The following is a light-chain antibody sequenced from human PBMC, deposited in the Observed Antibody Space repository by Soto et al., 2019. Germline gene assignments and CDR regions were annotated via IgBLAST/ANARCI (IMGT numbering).Light chain of an antibody. CDR1: SSNIGSNY. CDR3: AAWDDSLNAFYV. V-gene: IGLV1-44*01. Sequence: QSVLSQPPSASGTPGQRVTISCSGSSSNIGSNYVNWYQQLPGTAPKLLIYSNSQRPSGVPDRFSGSKSGTSASLAISGLQSEDEADYYCAAWDDSLNAFYVFGTGTKATVL. CDR2: SNS. J-gene: IGLJ1*01.